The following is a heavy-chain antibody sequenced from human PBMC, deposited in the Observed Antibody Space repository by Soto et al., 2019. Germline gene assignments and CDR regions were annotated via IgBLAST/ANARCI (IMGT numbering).Heavy chain of an antibody. V-gene: IGHV3-9*01. CDR2: ISWNSGSI. CDR1: GFTFDDYA. Sequence: EVQLVESGGGLVKPGRSLRLSCAASGFTFDDYAMNWVRQAPGKGLEWVSGISWNSGSIGYADSVKGRFTISRDNAKNSLYLQMNSLRAEDTALYYCAKDMGLLSNHYTFDLWGRGTLVTVSS. D-gene: IGHD3-3*01. J-gene: IGHJ2*01. CDR3: AKDMGLLSNHYTFDL.